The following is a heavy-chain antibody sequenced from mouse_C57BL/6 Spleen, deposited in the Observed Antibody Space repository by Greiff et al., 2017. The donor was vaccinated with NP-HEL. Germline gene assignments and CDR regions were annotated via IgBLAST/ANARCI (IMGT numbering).Heavy chain of an antibody. CDR1: GYTFTSYW. CDR3: ASYSPSWCAY. Sequence: VQLQQPGAELVRPGSSVKLSCKASGYTFTSYWMDWVKQRPGQGLEWIGNIYPSDSETHYNQKFKDKATLTVDKSSSTAYMQLSSLTSEDSAVYYCASYSPSWCAYWGQGTLVTVSA. J-gene: IGHJ3*01. V-gene: IGHV1-61*01. CDR2: IYPSDSET.